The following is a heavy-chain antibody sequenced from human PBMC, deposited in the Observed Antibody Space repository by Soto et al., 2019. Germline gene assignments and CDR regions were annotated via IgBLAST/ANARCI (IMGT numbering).Heavy chain of an antibody. Sequence: ASVKVSCKASGYTFTGYCMHWVRQAPGQGLEWMGWINPNSGGTNYAQKFQGWVTMTRDTSISTAYMELSRLRSDDTAVYYCARGARQAVLRFLEWSQKPYGMDFWGQGTTVTVSS. CDR2: INPNSGGT. CDR3: ARGARQAVLRFLEWSQKPYGMDF. V-gene: IGHV1-2*04. CDR1: GYTFTGYC. D-gene: IGHD3-3*01. J-gene: IGHJ6*02.